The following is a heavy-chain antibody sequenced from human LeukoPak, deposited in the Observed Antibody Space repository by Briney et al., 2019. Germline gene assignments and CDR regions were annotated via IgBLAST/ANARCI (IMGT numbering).Heavy chain of an antibody. J-gene: IGHJ3*02. CDR2: ISGSGGST. V-gene: IGHV3-23*01. Sequence: GGSLRLSCAASGFTFSSYAMSWVRQAPGKGLEWVSAISGSGGSTYYADSVKGRFTISRDNSKNTLYLQMNSLRAEDTAVYYCAKDLTGYDFWSGYYTADAFDIWGQGTMVTVSS. CDR3: AKDLTGYDFWSGYYTADAFDI. CDR1: GFTFSSYA. D-gene: IGHD3-3*01.